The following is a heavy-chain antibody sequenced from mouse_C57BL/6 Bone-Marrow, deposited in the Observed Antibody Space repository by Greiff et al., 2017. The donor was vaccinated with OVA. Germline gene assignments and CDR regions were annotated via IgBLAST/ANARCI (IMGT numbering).Heavy chain of an antibody. Sequence: VHVQQSGAELVRPGASVKLSCTASGFTITDDSMHWVKQRPEQGLEWIGWIDPENGGTEYAQKFQGKATITADTSSNTAYLQLSSLTSEDTAVNYCTTPSNWEENYWGQGTSLTVSS. V-gene: IGHV14-4*01. CDR3: TTPSNWEENY. D-gene: IGHD4-1*01. CDR1: GFTITDDS. J-gene: IGHJ2*02. CDR2: IDPENGGT.